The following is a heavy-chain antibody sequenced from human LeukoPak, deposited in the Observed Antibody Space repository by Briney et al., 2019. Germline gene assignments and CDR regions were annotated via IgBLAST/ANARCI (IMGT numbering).Heavy chain of an antibody. CDR3: ARGGRVRFGLQYYYYGMDV. J-gene: IGHJ6*02. CDR1: GGSFSGYY. CDR2: INHSGST. Sequence: SETLSLTCAVYGGSFSGYYWSWIRQPPGKGLEWIGEINHSGSTNYNPSLKSRVTISVDTSKNQFSLKLSSVTAADTAVYYCARGGRVRFGLQYYYYGMDVWGQGTTVTVSS. V-gene: IGHV4-34*01. D-gene: IGHD5-24*01.